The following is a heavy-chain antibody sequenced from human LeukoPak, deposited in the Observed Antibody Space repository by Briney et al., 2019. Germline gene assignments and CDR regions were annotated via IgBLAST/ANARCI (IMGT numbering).Heavy chain of an antibody. V-gene: IGHV3-21*01. CDR1: GFTFSSYS. CDR2: ISSSSSYI. CDR3: ASPSPSGASYYYGMDV. Sequence: GGSLRLSCAASGFTFSSYSMNWVRQAPGKGLEWVSSISSSSSYIYYADSVKGRFTISRDNAKNSLHLQMNSLRAEDTAVYYCASPSPSGASYYYGMDVWGQGTTVTVSS. J-gene: IGHJ6*02. D-gene: IGHD5-12*01.